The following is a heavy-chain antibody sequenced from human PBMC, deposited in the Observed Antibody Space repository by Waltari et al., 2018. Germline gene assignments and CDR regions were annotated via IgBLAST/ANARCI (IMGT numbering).Heavy chain of an antibody. CDR2: IHGSGRT. Sequence: QLQLQESGPGLVKPSGTLSLTCPLSGDPLSSSYGWSWVRQPPGKGLEWIGQIHGSGRTNYNPSLESRVTISLDTSNNQFSLKVTSATASDTAVYYCARDRGRGLYLDSWGQGALVTVSP. J-gene: IGHJ4*02. D-gene: IGHD2-15*01. CDR1: GDPLSSSYG. CDR3: ARDRGRGLYLDS. V-gene: IGHV4-4*02.